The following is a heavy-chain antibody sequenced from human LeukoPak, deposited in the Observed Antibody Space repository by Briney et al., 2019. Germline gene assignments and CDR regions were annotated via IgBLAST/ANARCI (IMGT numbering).Heavy chain of an antibody. CDR2: IKSDGVST. D-gene: IGHD2-2*01. J-gene: IGHJ4*02. CDR1: GFTFSGYW. CDR3: ARIASRDYFDY. V-gene: IGHV3-74*01. Sequence: SGGSLRLSCAASGFTFSGYWMHWVRQAPGKGLVWVSHIKSDGVSTNYADSVKGRFTISRDNAKNTLYLQMNSLRAEDTAVYYCARIASRDYFDYWGQGTLVTVSS.